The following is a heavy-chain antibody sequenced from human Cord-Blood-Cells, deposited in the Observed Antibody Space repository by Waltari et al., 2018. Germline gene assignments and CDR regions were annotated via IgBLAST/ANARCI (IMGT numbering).Heavy chain of an antibody. J-gene: IGHJ6*02. V-gene: IGHV5-51*03. D-gene: IGHD6-6*01. CDR1: GYSFTSYW. CDR2: IYPGDSET. CDR3: ARATDSSSYYYYGMDV. Sequence: EVQLVQSGAEVKKPGESLKISCKGSGYSFTSYWIGWVRQMPGKGLEWMGIIYPGDSETRYSPSFQGQVTISADKSISTAYLQWSSLKASDTAMYYCARATDSSSYYYYGMDVWGQGTTVTVSS.